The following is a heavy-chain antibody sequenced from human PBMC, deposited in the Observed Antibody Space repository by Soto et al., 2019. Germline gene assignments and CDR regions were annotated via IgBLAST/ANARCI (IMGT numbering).Heavy chain of an antibody. D-gene: IGHD3-22*01. Sequence: SVKVSCKASGDTFSTYAISWVRQAPGQGLEWLGGIIPILGTPSYAQRFQGRVTITADKSTSTAHMELSSLRSEDTAVYYCARERSRYDRSGYYRPDYWGQGTLVTVSS. CDR3: ARERSRYDRSGYYRPDY. V-gene: IGHV1-69*10. CDR2: IIPILGTP. J-gene: IGHJ4*02. CDR1: GDTFSTYA.